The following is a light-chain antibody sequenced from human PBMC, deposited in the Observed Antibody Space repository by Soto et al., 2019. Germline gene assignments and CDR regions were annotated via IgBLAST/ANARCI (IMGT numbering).Light chain of an antibody. CDR2: DAS. V-gene: IGKV1-17*01. CDR3: LQHNSYLSE. Sequence: DIQMTQSPSSLSASVGDRVTITCRASQDIRNDLAWYQQKPGKAPKRLIYDASSLQSGVPSRFTRSTAGIASPLPTTTLPPEDFETTHCLQHNSYLSEFGTGAKADIX. CDR1: QDIRND. J-gene: IGKJ1*01.